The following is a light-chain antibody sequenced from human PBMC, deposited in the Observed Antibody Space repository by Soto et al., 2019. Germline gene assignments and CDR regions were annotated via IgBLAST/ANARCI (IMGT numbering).Light chain of an antibody. CDR3: QQYNSYST. CDR1: QSISSW. CDR2: HAS. J-gene: IGKJ2*01. Sequence: DIQMTQSPSTLSASVGDRVTITCRASQSISSWLAWYQQKPGKAPKLLIYHASSLESGVPSRFSGSGSETELTLTISSLQPDDFATYYCQQYNSYSTFGQGTKLEIK. V-gene: IGKV1-5*01.